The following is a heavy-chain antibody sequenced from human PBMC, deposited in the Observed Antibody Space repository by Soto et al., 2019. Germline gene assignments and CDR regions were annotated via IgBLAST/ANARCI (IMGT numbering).Heavy chain of an antibody. D-gene: IGHD2-8*01. CDR3: ARDITYCTNGVCPSFGY. Sequence: ASVKVSCKASGGTFSSYAISWVRQAPGQGLEWMGGIIPIFGTANYAQKFQGRVTITADESTSTAYMELSSLRSEDTAVYYCARDITYCTNGVCPSFGYWGQGTLVTVSS. CDR1: GGTFSSYA. V-gene: IGHV1-69*13. CDR2: IIPIFGTA. J-gene: IGHJ4*02.